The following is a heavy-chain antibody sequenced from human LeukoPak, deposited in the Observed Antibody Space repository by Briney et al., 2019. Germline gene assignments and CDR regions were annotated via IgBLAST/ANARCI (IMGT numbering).Heavy chain of an antibody. CDR2: TYYRSKWYN. V-gene: IGHV6-1*01. J-gene: IGHJ6*02. CDR1: GDSVSSNSAA. D-gene: IGHD6-19*01. Sequence: SQTLSLTCAISGDSVSSNSAAWNWIRQSPSRGLEWLGRTYYRSKWYNEYAVSVKSRITINPDTSKNQFSLQLNSVTPEDTAVYYCARDSLTYSSGWSPIYYYYYGMDVWGQGTTVTVSS. CDR3: ARDSLTYSSGWSPIYYYYYGMDV.